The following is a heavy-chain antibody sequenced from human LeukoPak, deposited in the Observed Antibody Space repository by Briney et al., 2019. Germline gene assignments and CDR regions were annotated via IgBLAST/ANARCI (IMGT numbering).Heavy chain of an antibody. CDR3: AKNAHYQGYSYGGIDY. Sequence: GGSLRLSCAASGFTFSSYGMHRVRQAPGKGLEWVAVISYDGSDKYSADSVKGRFTISRDNSKNTLYLQMNSLRAEHTAVYYCAKNAHYQGYSYGGIDYWGQGTLVTVSS. CDR2: ISYDGSDK. J-gene: IGHJ4*02. CDR1: GFTFSSYG. V-gene: IGHV3-30*18. D-gene: IGHD5-18*01.